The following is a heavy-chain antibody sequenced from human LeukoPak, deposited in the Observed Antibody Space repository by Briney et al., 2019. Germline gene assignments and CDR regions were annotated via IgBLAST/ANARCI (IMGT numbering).Heavy chain of an antibody. V-gene: IGHV4-38-2*01. D-gene: IGHD5-24*01. CDR3: ARLGMVGWLHRPFDY. J-gene: IGHJ4*02. Sequence: SETLSLTCAVSGYSISSGYYWGWIRQPPGKGLEWIGSIYDSGSTYYNPSLKSRVTISVDTSKNQFSLKLSSVTAADTAVYYCARLGMVGWLHRPFDYWGQGTLVTVSS. CDR1: GYSISSGYY. CDR2: IYDSGST.